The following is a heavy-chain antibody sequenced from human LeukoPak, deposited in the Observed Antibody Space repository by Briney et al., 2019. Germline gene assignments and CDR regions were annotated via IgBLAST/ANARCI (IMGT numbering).Heavy chain of an antibody. Sequence: GGSLRLSCAASGFTFSSYAMSWVRQAPGKGLEWVSAISGSGGSTYYADSVKGRFTISRDNSKNTLYLQMNSLRAEDTAVYYCAKDFRSIVGLLWSTDAFDIWGQGTMVTVSS. V-gene: IGHV3-23*01. CDR2: ISGSGGST. CDR3: AKDFRSIVGLLWSTDAFDI. D-gene: IGHD3-10*01. CDR1: GFTFSSYA. J-gene: IGHJ3*02.